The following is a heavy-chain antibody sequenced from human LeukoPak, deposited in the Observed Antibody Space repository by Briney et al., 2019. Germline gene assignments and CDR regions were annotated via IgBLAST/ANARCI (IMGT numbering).Heavy chain of an antibody. D-gene: IGHD3-10*01. J-gene: IGHJ5*01. CDR2: IRQDGREK. CDR1: GFTFTSYW. CDR3: AREGVGGFGS. Sequence: GGSLRLSCAASGFTFTSYWLSWVRQAPGKGLEWVANIRQDGREKSYADSVKGRFTISRDNAKTSVYLQMNSLRVEDTAVYYCAREGVGGFGSCGQGTLVTVSS. V-gene: IGHV3-7*01.